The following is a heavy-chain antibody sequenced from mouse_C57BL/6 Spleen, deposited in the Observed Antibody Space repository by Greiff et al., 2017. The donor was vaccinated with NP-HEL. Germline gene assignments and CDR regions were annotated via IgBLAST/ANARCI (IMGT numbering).Heavy chain of an antibody. CDR2: IRSKSSNYAT. J-gene: IGHJ4*01. Sequence: EVKLVESGGGLVQPKGSLKLSCAASGFTFNTYAMHWVRQAPGKGLEWVARIRSKSSNYATYYADSVKDRFTISRDDSQSMLYLQMNNLKTEDTAMYYCVSGLITTRENAMDYWGQGTSVTVSS. V-gene: IGHV10-3*01. CDR3: VSGLITTRENAMDY. CDR1: GFTFNTYA. D-gene: IGHD1-1*01.